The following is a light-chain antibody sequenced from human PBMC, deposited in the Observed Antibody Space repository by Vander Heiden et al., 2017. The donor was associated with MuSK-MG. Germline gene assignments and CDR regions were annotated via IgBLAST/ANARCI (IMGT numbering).Light chain of an antibody. Sequence: QSALTPPPSVSGAPGQGVTISCTGRRPNLGAGYDVHRYQPLPGTAPKLRNYGNSNRPSGVPDRFSGAKSGTLAILAIPGLEAEDYYYEYCQHYGSGLVVFGGGTKLTVL. CDR2: GNS. CDR3: QHYGSGLVV. CDR1: RPNLGAGYD. J-gene: IGLJ2*01. V-gene: IGLV1-40*01.